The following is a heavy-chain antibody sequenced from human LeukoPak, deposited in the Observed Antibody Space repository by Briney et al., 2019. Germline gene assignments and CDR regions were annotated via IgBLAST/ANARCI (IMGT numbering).Heavy chain of an antibody. CDR2: TYYRSKWYN. CDR1: GDSFSSNSAA. Sequence: KRSQTLSLTCAISGDSFSSNSAAWNWIRQSPSRGLEWLGRTYYRSKWYNDYAVSVKSRITINPDTSKNQFSLQLNSVTPEDTAVYYCARTDFGIAAAGTLDYWGQGTLVTVSS. D-gene: IGHD6-13*01. J-gene: IGHJ4*02. V-gene: IGHV6-1*01. CDR3: ARTDFGIAAAGTLDY.